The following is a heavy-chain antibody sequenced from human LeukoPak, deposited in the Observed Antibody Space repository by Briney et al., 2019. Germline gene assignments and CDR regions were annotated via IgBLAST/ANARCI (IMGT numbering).Heavy chain of an antibody. J-gene: IGHJ4*02. CDR1: GRTIRSYY. Sequence: ASETLSLTCTVSGRTIRSYYWSWIRQPPGKGLEWIGYIYYSGSTNYNPFPKSRVTISVDTSKNQLSLKLSAVTAADTAVYYCARAYGDSYWGQGTLVTASS. D-gene: IGHD4-17*01. V-gene: IGHV4-59*01. CDR2: IYYSGST. CDR3: ARAYGDSY.